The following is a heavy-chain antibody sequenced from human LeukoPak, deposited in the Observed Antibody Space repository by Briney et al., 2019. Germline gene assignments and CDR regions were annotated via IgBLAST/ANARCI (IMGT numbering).Heavy chain of an antibody. CDR1: GGTFNNYA. CDR3: ASGTYYYDSGGYYEYFQQ. J-gene: IGHJ1*01. V-gene: IGHV1-69*04. D-gene: IGHD3-22*01. Sequence: SVKVSCKASGGTFNNYAVSWVQQAPGQGPEWMGRIIPMLEIANYAQNFQGRVTITADKSTSTVYMELSSLRSEDTAVYYCASGTYYYDSGGYYEYFQQWGQGTLVTVSS. CDR2: IIPMLEIA.